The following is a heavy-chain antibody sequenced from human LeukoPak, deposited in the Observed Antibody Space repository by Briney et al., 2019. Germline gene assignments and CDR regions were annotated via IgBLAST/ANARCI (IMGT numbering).Heavy chain of an antibody. CDR3: ARDLTGYNFFDY. CDR1: GFTLSSYG. J-gene: IGHJ4*02. V-gene: IGHV3-23*01. CDR2: ISGSGGTT. D-gene: IGHD5-24*01. Sequence: AGGSLRLSCAASGFTLSSYGMSWVRQAPGKGLEWVSAISGSGGTTYYADSVKGRFTISRDNAKNSLYLQMNSLRAEDTAVYYCARDLTGYNFFDYWGQGTLVTVSS.